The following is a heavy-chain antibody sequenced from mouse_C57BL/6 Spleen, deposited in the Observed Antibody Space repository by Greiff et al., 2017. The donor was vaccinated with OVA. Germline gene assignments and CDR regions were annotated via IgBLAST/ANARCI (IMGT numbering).Heavy chain of an antibody. Sequence: EVMLVESEGGLVQPGSSMKLSCTASGFTFSDYYMAWVRQVPEKGLEWVANINSDGSSTYYLDSLKSRCIISRDNAKNILYLQMSSLKSEDTATYYCARATVVAHWYFDVWGTGTTVTVSS. CDR3: ARATVVAHWYFDV. D-gene: IGHD1-1*01. CDR2: INSDGSST. CDR1: GFTFSDYY. J-gene: IGHJ1*03. V-gene: IGHV5-16*01.